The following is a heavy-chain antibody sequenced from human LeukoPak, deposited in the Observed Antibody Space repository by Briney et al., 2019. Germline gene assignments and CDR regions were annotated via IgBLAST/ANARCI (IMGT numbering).Heavy chain of an antibody. CDR1: GYTFSTYY. CDR2: IHPTDGST. D-gene: IGHD7-27*01. CDR3: ARANWGGLDY. V-gene: IGHV1-46*01. Sequence: ASVKVSCKTSGYTFSTYYMHWVRQAPGQGLEWLGIIHPTDGSTSYTQKIQGRVTMTRDTATGTVYLELSSLRSEDTAVYWCARANWGGLDYWGQGTLITVSS. J-gene: IGHJ4*02.